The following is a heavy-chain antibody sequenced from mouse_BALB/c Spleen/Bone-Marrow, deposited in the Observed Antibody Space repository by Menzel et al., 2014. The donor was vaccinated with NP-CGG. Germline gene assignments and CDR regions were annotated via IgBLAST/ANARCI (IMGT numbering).Heavy chain of an antibody. CDR3: ARDIGRLLFDF. CDR1: GFTFTDYY. V-gene: IGHV7-3*02. J-gene: IGHJ2*01. CDR2: IRNKANGYTT. D-gene: IGHD1-2*01. Sequence: EVQLVESGGGLVQPGGSLRLSCATSGFTFTDYYMNWVRQPPGKALEWLGFIRNKANGYTTEYSASVKGRFTTSRDNSQSILYLQMNTLRAEDSATYYCARDIGRLLFDFWGQGTTLTVSS.